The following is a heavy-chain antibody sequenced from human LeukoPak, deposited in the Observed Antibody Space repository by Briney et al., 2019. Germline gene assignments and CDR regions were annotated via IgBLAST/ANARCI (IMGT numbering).Heavy chain of an antibody. V-gene: IGHV3-7*01. CDR3: ARVQHLGLYNWFDP. Sequence: GGSLRLSCAVSGFTFSNYWMSWIRQAPGRGLEWVANIKQDGSEKKYVDSMKGRFTISRGNARNSLYLQINSLRAEDTAIYFCARVQHLGLYNWFDPWGQGTLVTVSS. CDR1: GFTFSNYW. J-gene: IGHJ5*02. D-gene: IGHD6-13*01. CDR2: IKQDGSEK.